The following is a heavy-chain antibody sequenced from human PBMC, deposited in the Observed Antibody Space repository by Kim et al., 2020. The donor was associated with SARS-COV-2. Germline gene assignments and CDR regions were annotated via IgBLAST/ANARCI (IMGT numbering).Heavy chain of an antibody. CDR2: ISWNSGSI. D-gene: IGHD3-10*01. Sequence: SLRLSCAASGFTFDDYAMHWVRQAPGKGLEWVSGISWNSGSIGYADSVKGRFTISRDNAKNSLYLQMNSLRAEDTALYYCAKDVSLSMVRGGTSGDYYYYGMDVWGQGTTVTVSS. CDR1: GFTFDDYA. CDR3: AKDVSLSMVRGGTSGDYYYYGMDV. J-gene: IGHJ6*02. V-gene: IGHV3-9*01.